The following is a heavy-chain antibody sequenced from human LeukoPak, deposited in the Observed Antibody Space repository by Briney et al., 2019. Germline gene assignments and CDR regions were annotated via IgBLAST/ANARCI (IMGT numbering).Heavy chain of an antibody. V-gene: IGHV3-7*01. Sequence: GGSLRLSCAASGFTFTRFWLTWVRQSPGKGLEWVANINPDGTKTTYVDSVEGRFAISRDNAKNSVFLLMTSLRAEDTAMYYCATAPASVDSSWGQETLVAVSS. J-gene: IGHJ5*02. D-gene: IGHD3-3*01. CDR3: ATAPASVDSS. CDR2: INPDGTKT. CDR1: GFTFTRFW.